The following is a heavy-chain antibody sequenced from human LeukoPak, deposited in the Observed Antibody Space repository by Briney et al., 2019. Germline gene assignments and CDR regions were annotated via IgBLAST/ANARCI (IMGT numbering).Heavy chain of an antibody. J-gene: IGHJ3*02. CDR1: GFTFDDYA. CDR2: ISWNSGSI. Sequence: PGGSLRLSCAASGFTFDDYAMHWVRQAPGKGLEWVSGISWNSGSIGYADSVKGRFTISRDNAKNSLYLQMNSLRAEDTALYYCAKDSGASGWYGEGAFDIWGQGTMVTVSS. CDR3: AKDSGASGWYGEGAFDI. V-gene: IGHV3-9*01. D-gene: IGHD6-19*01.